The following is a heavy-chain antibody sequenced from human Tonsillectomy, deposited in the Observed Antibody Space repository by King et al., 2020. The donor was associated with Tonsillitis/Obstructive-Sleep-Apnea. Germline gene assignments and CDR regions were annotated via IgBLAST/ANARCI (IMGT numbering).Heavy chain of an antibody. CDR1: GGSISISTYY. CDR2: IYYSGST. J-gene: IGHJ6*03. CDR3: ARHAPDYVGRRGTAYYMDV. V-gene: IGHV4-39*01. D-gene: IGHD3-16*01. Sequence: LQLQESGPGLVKPSETLSLTCTVSGGSISISTYYWGWIRQPPGMGLEWIGSIYYSGSTYYNPSLKSRVTISVDTSKNQFSLKLGPVTAADTAVYYCARHAPDYVGRRGTAYYMDVWGKGTTVTVSS.